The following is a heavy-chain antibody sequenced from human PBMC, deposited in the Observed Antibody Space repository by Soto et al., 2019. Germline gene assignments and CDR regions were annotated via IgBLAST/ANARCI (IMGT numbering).Heavy chain of an antibody. Sequence: GESLKISCKGSGYSFTSYWISWVRLMPGKGLECMGSIDPSDSYTNYIPSFQGHVTISADKSTSTAYLQWSSLKASDTAMYYFARIGAADDHYYHYGMDVRSQRTTVTVSS. V-gene: IGHV5-10-1*01. CDR2: IDPSDSYT. D-gene: IGHD6-13*01. J-gene: IGHJ6*02. CDR3: ARIGAADDHYYHYGMDV. CDR1: GYSFTSYW.